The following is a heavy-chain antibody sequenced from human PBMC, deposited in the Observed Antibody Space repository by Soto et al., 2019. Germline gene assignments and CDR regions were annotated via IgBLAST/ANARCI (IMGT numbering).Heavy chain of an antibody. Sequence: ASVKVSCKASRYTFTSYDINWVRQATGQGLEWMGWMNPNSGNTGYAQKFQGRITMTRNTSIDTAYMELSSLTSEDTAVYYCATEVGAKTDYYYGMDVWGQGTTVTVSS. V-gene: IGHV1-8*01. CDR1: RYTFTSYD. CDR2: MNPNSGNT. CDR3: ATEVGAKTDYYYGMDV. J-gene: IGHJ6*02. D-gene: IGHD1-26*01.